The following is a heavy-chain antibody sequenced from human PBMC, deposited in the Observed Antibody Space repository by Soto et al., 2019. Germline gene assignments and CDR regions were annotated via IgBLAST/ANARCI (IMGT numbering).Heavy chain of an antibody. Sequence: QDQLVQSGGEVKKPGASVKVSCKASGYSFINYGITWVRQAPGQGFEWMGWISAYNGDTNYAQKLQGRVTMTTDASTSTAYLELRSLRSDDTAVYYCARDRGVAPPVAGNTHYYYYMDVWGKGTTVTVSS. CDR2: ISAYNGDT. CDR3: ARDRGVAPPVAGNTHYYYYMDV. V-gene: IGHV1-18*01. CDR1: GYSFINYG. D-gene: IGHD6-19*01. J-gene: IGHJ6*03.